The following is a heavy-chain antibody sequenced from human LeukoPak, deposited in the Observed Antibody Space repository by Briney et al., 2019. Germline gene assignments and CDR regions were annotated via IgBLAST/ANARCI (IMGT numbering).Heavy chain of an antibody. J-gene: IGHJ4*02. CDR1: GFTFSSYG. V-gene: IGHV3-23*01. CDR3: AKGSTTVVPRSFFDY. Sequence: GGSLRLSCAASGFTFSSYGMSWVRQAPGKGLEWVSGISGSDGITYYAESVKGRFTITRDNSKNTLYLQMSSLRAEDTAVYYCAKGSTTVVPRSFFDYWGRGTLVTVSS. D-gene: IGHD4-23*01. CDR2: ISGSDGIT.